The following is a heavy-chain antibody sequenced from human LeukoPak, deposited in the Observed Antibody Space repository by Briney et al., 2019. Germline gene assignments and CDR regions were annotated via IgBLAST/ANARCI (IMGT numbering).Heavy chain of an antibody. CDR2: ITRSSSYI. J-gene: IGHJ4*02. D-gene: IGHD3-22*01. CDR3: ARHVVAVGFDY. Sequence: GGSLRLSCAASGFTFSSYSMNWVRQAPGKGLQWVSSITRSSSYIYYADSVKGRFTISRDNAKNSLYLQMNSLRAEDTAVYYCARHVVAVGFDYWGQGTLVTVSS. V-gene: IGHV3-21*01. CDR1: GFTFSSYS.